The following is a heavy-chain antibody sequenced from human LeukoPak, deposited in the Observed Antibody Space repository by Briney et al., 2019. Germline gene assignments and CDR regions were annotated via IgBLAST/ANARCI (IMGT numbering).Heavy chain of an antibody. J-gene: IGHJ4*02. CDR2: MKPRGTT. D-gene: IGHD2-15*01. CDR1: GFTLSDAW. Sequence: PGGSLRLSCAASGFTLSDAWMRWVRQAQGKGLECVGCMKPRGTTDDGAPMNDRFIVSRDDSKNTLYLQMNSLKAEDTGLYYCSQLSRGYWGQGAQVTVSS. V-gene: IGHV3-15*01. CDR3: SQLSRGY.